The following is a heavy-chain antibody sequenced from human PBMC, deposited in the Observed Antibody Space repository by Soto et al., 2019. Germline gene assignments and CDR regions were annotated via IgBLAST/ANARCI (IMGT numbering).Heavy chain of an antibody. CDR3: AHNSGYEFFDY. CDR1: GFSLKTSGVG. D-gene: IGHD5-12*01. Sequence: QITLKESGPTLVKPTQTLTLTCTFSGFSLKTSGVGVGWIRQPPGKALEWLALIYWDDDKRYSPSLKSRLTITKDTSKNQVVLIMTNMDPVDTGTYYCAHNSGYEFFDYWGQGTLVTVSS. CDR2: IYWDDDK. J-gene: IGHJ4*02. V-gene: IGHV2-5*02.